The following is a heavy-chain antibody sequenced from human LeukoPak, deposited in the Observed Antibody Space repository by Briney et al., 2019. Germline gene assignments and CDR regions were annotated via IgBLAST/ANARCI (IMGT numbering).Heavy chain of an antibody. V-gene: IGHV3-30*03. J-gene: IGHJ4*02. CDR1: GFTFSSYG. Sequence: PGGSLRLSCAASGFTFSSYGMHWVRQAPGKGLEWVAVISYDGSNKYYADSVKGRFTISRDNSKNTLYLQMSSLRAEDTAVYYCARDRAPGEIGYYLVYWGQGTLVTVSS. D-gene: IGHD3-10*01. CDR2: ISYDGSNK. CDR3: ARDRAPGEIGYYLVY.